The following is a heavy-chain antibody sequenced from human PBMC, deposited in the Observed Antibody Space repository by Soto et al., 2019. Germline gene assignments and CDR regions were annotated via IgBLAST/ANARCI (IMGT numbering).Heavy chain of an antibody. CDR2: IIPIFGTA. V-gene: IGHV1-69*13. D-gene: IGHD3-9*01. CDR1: GGTFSSYA. CDR3: ARGRGYDILTGYYRGTNYYYGMDV. J-gene: IGHJ6*02. Sequence: ASVKVSCKASGGTFSSYAISWVRQAPGQGLEWMGGIIPIFGTANYAQKFQGRVTITADESTSTAYMELSSLRSEDTAVYYCARGRGYDILTGYYRGTNYYYGMDVWGQGTTVTVSS.